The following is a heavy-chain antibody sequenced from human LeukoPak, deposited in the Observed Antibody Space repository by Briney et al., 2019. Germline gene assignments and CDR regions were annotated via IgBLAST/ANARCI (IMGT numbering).Heavy chain of an antibody. J-gene: IGHJ4*02. D-gene: IGHD3-9*01. CDR3: ARDIQVDWLSPVEYFDY. CDR2: IYYSGST. Sequence: PSETLSLTCTVSGGSISSSSYYWGWIRQPPGKGLEWIGSIYYSGSTYYNPSLKSRVTISVDTSKNQFSLKLSSVTAADTAVYYCARDIQVDWLSPVEYFDYWGQGTLVTVSS. CDR1: GGSISSSSYY. V-gene: IGHV4-39*07.